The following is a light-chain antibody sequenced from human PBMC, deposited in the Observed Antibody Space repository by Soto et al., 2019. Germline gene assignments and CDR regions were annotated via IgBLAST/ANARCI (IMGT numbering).Light chain of an antibody. Sequence: DIQMTQSPSTLSASVGDRVTITCRASQSISTWLAWYQQKPGKVPNLLIHDVSSLASGVPSRFSGSGSGTEFPLTISSLQPEDFATYYCQQYNSYSGTFGQGTKVEIK. CDR3: QQYNSYSGT. V-gene: IGKV1-5*01. CDR2: DVS. J-gene: IGKJ1*01. CDR1: QSISTW.